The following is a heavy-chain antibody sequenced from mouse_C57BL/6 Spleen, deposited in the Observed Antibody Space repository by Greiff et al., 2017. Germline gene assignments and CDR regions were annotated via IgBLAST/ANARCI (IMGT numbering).Heavy chain of an antibody. D-gene: IGHD5-5*01. CDR3: ARRDGLPYWYFDV. CDR2: INPSNGGT. Sequence: QVHVKQPGSELVKPGASVKLSCKASGYTFTSYWMHWVKQRPGQGLEWIGNINPSNGGTNYNEKFKSKATLTVDKSSSTAYMQLSSLTSEDSAVYYCARRDGLPYWYFDVWGTGTTVTVSS. CDR1: GYTFTSYW. J-gene: IGHJ1*03. V-gene: IGHV1-53*01.